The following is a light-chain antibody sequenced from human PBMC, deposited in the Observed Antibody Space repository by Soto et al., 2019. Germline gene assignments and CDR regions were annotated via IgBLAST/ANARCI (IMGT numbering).Light chain of an antibody. CDR3: QQRSNWPLT. Sequence: EIVLTQSQATLSLSPGDRVTLSCRASQSVGSYLAWYQQKPGQAPRLLIYDASNRATGIPARFSGSGSGTDFTLTISSLEPEDFAVYYCQQRSNWPLTFGGGTKVEIK. CDR1: QSVGSY. J-gene: IGKJ4*01. V-gene: IGKV3-11*01. CDR2: DAS.